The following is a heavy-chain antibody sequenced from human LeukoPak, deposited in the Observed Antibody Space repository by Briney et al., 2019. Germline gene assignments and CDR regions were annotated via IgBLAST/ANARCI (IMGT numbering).Heavy chain of an antibody. D-gene: IGHD3-16*01. V-gene: IGHV3-30*01. CDR1: GFSFKNYA. J-gene: IGHJ4*02. Sequence: PGGSLRLSCAASGFSFKNYAMHWVRQAPGKGLEWVAVISYDGSNKYYADSVKGRFTISRDNSENTLHLQMNSLRAEDTAVYYCAKDRTPDWGSFDYWGQGTLVTVSS. CDR2: ISYDGSNK. CDR3: AKDRTPDWGSFDY.